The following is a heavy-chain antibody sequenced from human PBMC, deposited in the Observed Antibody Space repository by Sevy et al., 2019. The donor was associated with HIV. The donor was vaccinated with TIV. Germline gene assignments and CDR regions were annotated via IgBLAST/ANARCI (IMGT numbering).Heavy chain of an antibody. Sequence: ASVKVSCKGSGYTFNNYIIYWVRQAHGQSLEWMGWVNTASGDTKYSQKFQGRVIITTDTSARTVYMELNNLRSEDTAFYFCARDFCSGGSCYSAFVYWGQGTLVTVSS. D-gene: IGHD2-15*01. V-gene: IGHV1-3*04. J-gene: IGHJ4*02. CDR2: VNTASGDT. CDR1: GYTFNNYI. CDR3: ARDFCSGGSCYSAFVY.